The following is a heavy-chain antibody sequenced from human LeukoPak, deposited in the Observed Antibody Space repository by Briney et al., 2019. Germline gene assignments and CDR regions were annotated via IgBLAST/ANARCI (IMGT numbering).Heavy chain of an antibody. CDR3: ARDPSNRYYTDV. CDR1: GYTFTTYY. CDR2: INPKNGGT. Sequence: ASVKVSCKPSGYTFTTYYLHWVRQAPGQGLEWMGWINPKNGGTNYAQKFRSRFTMTRDTSINTAYMELSRLTSDDTAVYYCARDPSNRYYTDVWGIGTTVTVSS. D-gene: IGHD1-14*01. J-gene: IGHJ6*03. V-gene: IGHV1-2*02.